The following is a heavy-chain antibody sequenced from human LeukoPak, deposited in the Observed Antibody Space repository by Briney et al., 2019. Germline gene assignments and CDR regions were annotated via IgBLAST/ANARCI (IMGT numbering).Heavy chain of an antibody. V-gene: IGHV3-20*01. Sequence: PGGSLRLSCAASGFTFDDYGMSWVRQAPGKGLEWVSGINWDGGSTGYADSVKGRFTISRDNAKNSLYLQMNSLRAEDTALYHCARGHPGEGPGEFDYWGQGTLVTVSS. CDR1: GFTFDDYG. CDR2: INWDGGST. D-gene: IGHD7-27*01. J-gene: IGHJ4*02. CDR3: ARGHPGEGPGEFDY.